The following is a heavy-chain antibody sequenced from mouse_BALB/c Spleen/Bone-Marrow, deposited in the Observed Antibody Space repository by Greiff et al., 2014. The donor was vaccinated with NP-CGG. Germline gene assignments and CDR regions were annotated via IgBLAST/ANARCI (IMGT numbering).Heavy chain of an antibody. V-gene: IGHV1-77*01. CDR2: IYPGSGST. CDR3: ARSRYDDGYYFGY. CDR1: GYTFTDYV. J-gene: IGHJ2*01. Sequence: QVKLVESGPELVKPGASVKMSCKASGYTFTDYVISWVKQRTGQGLEWIGEIYPGSGSTYYNEKFKGKATLTADKSSNTAYMQLSSLTSEDSAVYFCARSRYDDGYYFGYWGQGTTLTVSS. D-gene: IGHD2-14*01.